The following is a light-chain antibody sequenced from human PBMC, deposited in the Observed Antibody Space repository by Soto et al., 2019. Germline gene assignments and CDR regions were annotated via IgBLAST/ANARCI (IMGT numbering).Light chain of an antibody. V-gene: IGKV3-20*01. J-gene: IGKJ5*01. CDR3: QQYGSSPIT. CDR1: QSVSSR. Sequence: EIVMTQSPATLSLSPGERATLSCRASQSVSSRLAWYQQKPGQAPRLLISGASSRATGIPDRFSGSGSATDFTLTISRLEPEDFALYYCQQYGSSPITFGQGTRLEIK. CDR2: GAS.